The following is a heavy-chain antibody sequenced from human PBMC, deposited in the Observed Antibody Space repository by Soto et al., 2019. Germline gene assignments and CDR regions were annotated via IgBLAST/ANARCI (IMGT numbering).Heavy chain of an antibody. V-gene: IGHV2-70*11. J-gene: IGHJ6*02. CDR1: GSSLNYSRMC. CDR2: IDWDDDK. CDR3: ARIRGYYYGMDV. Sequence: SRPTLVSHTQTLALDCTSSGSSLNYSRMCVSWIRQPPGKALEWLARIDWDDDKYHSTSLKTRLTISKDTSKNQVVLTMTNMDPVDTASYYCARIRGYYYGMDVWGQGTTVTVSS.